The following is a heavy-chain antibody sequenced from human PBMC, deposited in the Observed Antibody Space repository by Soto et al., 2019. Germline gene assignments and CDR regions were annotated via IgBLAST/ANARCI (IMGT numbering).Heavy chain of an antibody. D-gene: IGHD2-15*01. V-gene: IGHV4-39*01. J-gene: IGHJ6*02. Sequence: SETLSLTCSVSGDSINSDKYYWGWIRQPPGKGLEWIGSIYYSGSTYYNPSLKSRVTISVDTSKNQFSLKLSSVTAADTAVYYCARLGCSGGSCYHYYGMDVWGQGTTVTVSS. CDR1: GDSINSDKYY. CDR3: ARLGCSGGSCYHYYGMDV. CDR2: IYYSGST.